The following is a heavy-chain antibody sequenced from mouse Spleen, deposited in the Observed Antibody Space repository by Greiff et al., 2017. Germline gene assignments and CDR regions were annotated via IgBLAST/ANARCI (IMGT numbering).Heavy chain of an antibody. Sequence: EVKLMESGGGSVKPGGSLKLSCAASGFTFSDYGMHWVHQAPEKGLEWVAYISSGSSTIYYADTVKGRFTISRDNAKNTLFLQMTSLRSEDTAMYYCAREERSGYPFDYWGQGTTLTVSS. D-gene: IGHD1-3*01. V-gene: IGHV5-17*01. CDR1: GFTFSDYG. J-gene: IGHJ2*01. CDR3: AREERSGYPFDY. CDR2: ISSGSSTI.